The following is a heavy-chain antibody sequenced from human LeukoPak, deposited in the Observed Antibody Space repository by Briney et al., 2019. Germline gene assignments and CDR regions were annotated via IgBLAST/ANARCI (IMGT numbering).Heavy chain of an antibody. CDR2: IYSGGST. J-gene: IGHJ4*02. D-gene: IGHD5-18*01. V-gene: IGHV3-53*01. CDR3: AKGGIQLWYYLDY. Sequence: QPGGSLRLSCAASGFTVSSNYMSWVRQAPGKGLEWVSIIYSGGSTYYADPVKGRFTISRDNSMNTLFLQMNSLRPEDTAVYYCAKGGIQLWYYLDYWGQGTLVTVSS. CDR1: GFTVSSNY.